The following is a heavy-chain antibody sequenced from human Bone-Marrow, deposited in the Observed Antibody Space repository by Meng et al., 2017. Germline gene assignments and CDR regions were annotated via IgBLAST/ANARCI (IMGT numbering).Heavy chain of an antibody. CDR3: ARGGSYCSGGSCYSRPSYYYYYYGMDV. CDR2: IKQDGSEK. J-gene: IGHJ6*02. V-gene: IGHV3-7*01. CDR1: GFTFSSYW. Sequence: GESLKISCAASGFTFSSYWMSWVRQAPGKGLEWVSNIKQDGSEKYYVDSVKGRFIISRDNAKNSLYLQMNSLRAEDTAVYYCARGGSYCSGGSCYSRPSYYYYYYGMDVWGQGTTVTVSS. D-gene: IGHD2-15*01.